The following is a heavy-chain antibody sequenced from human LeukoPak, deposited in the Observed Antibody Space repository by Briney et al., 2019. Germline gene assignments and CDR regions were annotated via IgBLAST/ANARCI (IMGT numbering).Heavy chain of an antibody. CDR3: AKDIANSPNWGFDY. Sequence: PGGSLRLSCAASGFTFDDYAMHWVRQAPGKGLEWVSGISWNSGSIGYADSVKGRFTISRDNAKNSLYLQMNSLRAEDTALYYCAKDIANSPNWGFDYWGQGTLVTVSS. CDR2: ISWNSGSI. J-gene: IGHJ4*02. CDR1: GFTFDDYA. V-gene: IGHV3-9*01. D-gene: IGHD7-27*01.